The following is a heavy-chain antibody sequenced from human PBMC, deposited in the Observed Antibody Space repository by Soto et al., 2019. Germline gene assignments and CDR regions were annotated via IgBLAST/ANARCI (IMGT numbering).Heavy chain of an antibody. CDR1: GGSFKSGSYS. Sequence: SETLSLTCTVSGGSFKSGSYSWSWIRQPPGKGLEWIGYVYHTGRTSYNPSLKSRVSISMDTSKNQFSLNLDSVTAAHTAVYFCARDFAYFDYWGQGTLVTVSS. D-gene: IGHD3-3*01. CDR3: ARDFAYFDY. J-gene: IGHJ4*02. CDR2: VYHTGRT. V-gene: IGHV4-61*01.